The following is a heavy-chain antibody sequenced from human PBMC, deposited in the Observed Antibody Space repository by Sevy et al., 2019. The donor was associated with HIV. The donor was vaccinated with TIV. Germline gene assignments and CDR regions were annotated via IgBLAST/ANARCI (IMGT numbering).Heavy chain of an antibody. V-gene: IGHV3-30-3*01. J-gene: IGHJ3*02. Sequence: GGSLRLSCAASGFTFSSYAMHWVRQAPGKGLEWVAVISYDGSNKYYADSVKGRFTISRYNSKNTLYLQMNSLRAEDTAVYYCAREWMRKIDAFDIWGQGTMVTVSS. D-gene: IGHD5-12*01. CDR3: AREWMRKIDAFDI. CDR1: GFTFSSYA. CDR2: ISYDGSNK.